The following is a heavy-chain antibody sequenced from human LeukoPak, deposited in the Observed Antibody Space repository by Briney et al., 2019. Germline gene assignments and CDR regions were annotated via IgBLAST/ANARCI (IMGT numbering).Heavy chain of an antibody. CDR3: ASYPRYSSTPPFDY. CDR2: INPNTGET. D-gene: IGHD2-2*01. Sequence: ASVKVSCKASGYTFTSYGISWVRQAPGQGLEWMGWINPNTGETNSAQKFQGRVTMTRDTTINTAYMELTRLTSDDTAVYYCASYPRYSSTPPFDYWGQGTLVTVSS. J-gene: IGHJ4*02. CDR1: GYTFTSYG. V-gene: IGHV1-2*02.